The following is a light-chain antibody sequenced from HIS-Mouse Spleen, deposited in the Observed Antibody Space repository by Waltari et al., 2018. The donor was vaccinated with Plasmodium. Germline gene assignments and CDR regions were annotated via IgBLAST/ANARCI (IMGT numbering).Light chain of an antibody. J-gene: IGLJ2*01. Sequence: QSALTQPASVSGSPCQSITIPCTVTSSYVGGYTYFSWFQQHPGKAPKLMIYDVSNRPSGVSNRFSGSKSGNTASLTISGLQAEDEADYYCSSYTSSSTLYVVFGGGTKLTVL. V-gene: IGLV2-14*03. CDR3: SSYTSSSTLYVV. CDR1: SSYVGGYTY. CDR2: DVS.